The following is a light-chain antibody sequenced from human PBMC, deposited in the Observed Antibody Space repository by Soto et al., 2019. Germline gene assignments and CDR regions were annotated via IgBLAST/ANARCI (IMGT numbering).Light chain of an antibody. J-gene: IGKJ2*03. Sequence: DIQLTQSPSSLSASVGDRVTITCRASRSIRTYLNWYQQRPGKPPKLLIQTTSTLQGGVPSRFSGSGSGTDFTLTISSLQPEDFATYYCQQTYSTFNSFGQGTKLEI. V-gene: IGKV1-39*01. CDR1: RSIRTY. CDR2: TTS. CDR3: QQTYSTFNS.